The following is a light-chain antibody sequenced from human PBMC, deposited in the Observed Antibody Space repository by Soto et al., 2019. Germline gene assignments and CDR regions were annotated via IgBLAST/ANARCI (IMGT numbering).Light chain of an antibody. CDR1: QSISSY. J-gene: IGKJ1*01. CDR3: QQSYSTPVT. Sequence: DTQMTQSPSSLSASVGDRVTITCLASQSISSYLNWYQQKPGKAPKLLIYAASSLQSGVPSRFSGSGSGTDFTLTISSLQPEDFATYYCQQSYSTPVTFGQGTKVDIK. CDR2: AAS. V-gene: IGKV1-39*01.